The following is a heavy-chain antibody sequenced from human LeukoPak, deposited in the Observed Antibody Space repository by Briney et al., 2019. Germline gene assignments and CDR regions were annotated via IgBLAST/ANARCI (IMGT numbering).Heavy chain of an antibody. CDR1: GGSISSSNW. J-gene: IGHJ1*01. Sequence: SGTLSLTCAVSGGSISSSNWWSWVRQPPGKGLEWIGETYHSGSTDYNPSLKSRVTISVDKSKNQFSLKLSSVTAADTAVYYCARAGYGDYYGEYFQHSGQGTLVTVSS. D-gene: IGHD4-17*01. V-gene: IGHV4-4*02. CDR3: ARAGYGDYYGEYFQH. CDR2: TYHSGST.